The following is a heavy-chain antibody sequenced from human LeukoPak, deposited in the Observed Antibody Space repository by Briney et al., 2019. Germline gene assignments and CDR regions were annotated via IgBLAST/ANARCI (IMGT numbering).Heavy chain of an antibody. Sequence: PSETLSLTCTVSGGSISSDYWSWIRQPPGKGLEWIGYIYYRGSTNYNPSLKSRVTISVDTSKNQFSLKLSSVTAAGTAVYYCARLSGYSSGHYYSDYWGQGTLVTVSS. J-gene: IGHJ4*02. V-gene: IGHV4-59*01. D-gene: IGHD3-22*01. CDR2: IYYRGST. CDR3: ARLSGYSSGHYYSDY. CDR1: GGSISSDY.